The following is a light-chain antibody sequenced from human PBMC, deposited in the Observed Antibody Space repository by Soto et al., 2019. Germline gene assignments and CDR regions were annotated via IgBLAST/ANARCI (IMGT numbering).Light chain of an antibody. V-gene: IGKV3-20*01. CDR1: QSVSSNY. CDR3: QQYGSSPST. Sequence: EIVLTQSPGTLSLSPGERATLSCRAIQSVSSNYITWYQQKPGQAPGRLIFGASSRATGIQDRFSGSGSGTDFTLTISRLEPEDFAVYYCQQYGSSPSTFGQVTNVDIK. J-gene: IGKJ1*01. CDR2: GAS.